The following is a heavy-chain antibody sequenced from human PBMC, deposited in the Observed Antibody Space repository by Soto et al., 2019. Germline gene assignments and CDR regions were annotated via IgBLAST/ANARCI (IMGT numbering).Heavy chain of an antibody. CDR3: ARDKIVRYCTNGVCYGWFDP. CDR1: PYTFPRHG. Sequence: ASVKVSCKASPYTFPRHGIRWVRQAPGQELEWMGWISAYNGKTNSAQKLQGTVTMITDTSTSTAYMELRSLRCDDTAVYYCARDKIVRYCTNGVCYGWFDPWGQGTLVTVSS. V-gene: IGHV1-18*04. CDR2: ISAYNGKT. D-gene: IGHD2-8*01. J-gene: IGHJ5*02.